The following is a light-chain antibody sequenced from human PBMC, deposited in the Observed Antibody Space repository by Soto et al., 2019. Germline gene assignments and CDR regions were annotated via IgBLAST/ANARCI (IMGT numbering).Light chain of an antibody. CDR1: SSNIAGNS. V-gene: IGLV1-44*01. CDR3: VTWDASLNGVV. Sequence: QSVLTQLPSASGTAGQRVTIFCSGSSSNIAGNSVNWYQQLPGTAPKLLIYTNNQLPSGVPERFSGSKSGTSASLAISGLQSEDEAEYYCVTWDASLNGVVFGGGTKVTVL. J-gene: IGLJ2*01. CDR2: TNN.